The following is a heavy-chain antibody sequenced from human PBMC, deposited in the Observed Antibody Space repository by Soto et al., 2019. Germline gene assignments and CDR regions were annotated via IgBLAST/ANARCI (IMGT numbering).Heavy chain of an antibody. CDR2: ISAYNGNT. J-gene: IGHJ6*02. V-gene: IGHV1-18*01. CDR3: ARQYSSSHYYYYGMDV. Sequence: ASVKVSCKASGGTFSSYGISWVRQAPGQGLEWMGWISAYNGNTNYAQKLQGRVTMTTDTSTSTAYMELRSLRSDDTAVYYCARQYSSSHYYYYGMDVWGQGTTVTVSS. CDR1: GGTFSSYG. D-gene: IGHD6-6*01.